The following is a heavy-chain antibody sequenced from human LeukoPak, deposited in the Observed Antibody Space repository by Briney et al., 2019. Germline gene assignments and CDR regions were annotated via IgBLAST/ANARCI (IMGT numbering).Heavy chain of an antibody. CDR2: IKSKTDGGTT. D-gene: IGHD2-21*01. V-gene: IGHV3-15*01. Sequence: GGSLRLSCAASGFTFSNAWMSWVRQAPGKGLEWVGRIKSKTDGGTTDYAAPVKGRFTISRDDSKNTLYLQMNSLKTEDTAVYYCTTVGFEVIDDAFDIWGQGTMVTVSS. J-gene: IGHJ3*02. CDR1: GFTFSNAW. CDR3: TTVGFEVIDDAFDI.